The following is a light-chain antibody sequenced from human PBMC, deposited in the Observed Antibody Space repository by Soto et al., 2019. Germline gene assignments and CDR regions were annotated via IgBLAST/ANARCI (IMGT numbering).Light chain of an antibody. CDR2: DAS. Sequence: EVVLTQSPATLSLSPGERATLSCRASQSVISSLAWYQQKSGQAPRLLIYDASNRATGIPARFSGSGSGTDFTLTISSLEPEDFAVYYCQQRSNWPLTFGGGTKVDIK. CDR3: QQRSNWPLT. V-gene: IGKV3-11*01. CDR1: QSVISS. J-gene: IGKJ4*01.